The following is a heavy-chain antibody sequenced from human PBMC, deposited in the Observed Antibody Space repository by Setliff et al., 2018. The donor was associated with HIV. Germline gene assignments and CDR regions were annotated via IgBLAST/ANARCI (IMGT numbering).Heavy chain of an antibody. CDR3: AKGVKWLDP. J-gene: IGHJ5*02. Sequence: GGSLRLSCAASGFTFSSYSMNWVRQAPGKGLEWVSSISSSSRTFYADSVKGLFTISRDDSKNMVHLEMNSLRPEDTAVYYCAKGVKWLDPWGQGALVTVSS. CDR2: ISSSSRT. D-gene: IGHD3-16*01. CDR1: GFTFSSYS. V-gene: IGHV3-21*04.